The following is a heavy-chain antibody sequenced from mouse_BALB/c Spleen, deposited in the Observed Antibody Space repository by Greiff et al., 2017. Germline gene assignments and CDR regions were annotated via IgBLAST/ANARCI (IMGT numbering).Heavy chain of an antibody. CDR1: GYSITSGYY. J-gene: IGHJ4*01. CDR3: ARAIYYYGSSPYYYAMDY. Sequence: DVKLQESGPGLVKPSQSLSLTCSVTGYSITSGYYWNWIRQFPGNKLEWMGYISYDGSNNYNPSLKNRISITRDTSKNQFFLKLNSVTTEVTATYYCARAIYYYGSSPYYYAMDYWGQGTSVTVSS. D-gene: IGHD1-1*01. V-gene: IGHV3-6*02. CDR2: ISYDGSN.